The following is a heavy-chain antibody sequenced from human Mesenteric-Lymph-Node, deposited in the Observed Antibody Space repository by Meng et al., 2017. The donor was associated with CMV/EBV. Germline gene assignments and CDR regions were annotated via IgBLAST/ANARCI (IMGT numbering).Heavy chain of an antibody. CDR1: GTFNSYA. CDR2: IVPSISRE. J-gene: IGHJ5*02. Sequence: GTFNSYAIDWVRQAPGQGLEWMGRIVPSISREHSAEKFQGRLTITTDKYRTTFYMGLRNLRSDDAAVYYCARDRGLGNPDFNWFDPWGQGTLVTVSS. V-gene: IGHV1-69*04. D-gene: IGHD3/OR15-3a*01. CDR3: ARDRGLGNPDFNWFDP.